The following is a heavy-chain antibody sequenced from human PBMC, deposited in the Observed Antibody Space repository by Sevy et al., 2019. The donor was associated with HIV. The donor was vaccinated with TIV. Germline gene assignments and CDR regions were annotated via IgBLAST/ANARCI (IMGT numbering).Heavy chain of an antibody. CDR3: ARDGIRRDYYHGMEV. J-gene: IGHJ6*02. CDR2: IYTSGRT. D-gene: IGHD1-26*01. CDR1: GDSISSGNHW. Sequence: SETLSLTCTVSGDSISSGNHWWSWIRQPAGKGLEWIGRIYTSGRTIYNPVLRSRVTMSVDTSTNQFFLNLNSVTAADTAVYYCARDGIRRDYYHGMEVWGQGTTVTVSS. V-gene: IGHV4-61*02.